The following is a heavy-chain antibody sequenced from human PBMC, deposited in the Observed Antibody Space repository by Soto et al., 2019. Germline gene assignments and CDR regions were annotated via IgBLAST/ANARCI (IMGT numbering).Heavy chain of an antibody. CDR2: IRSKANSYAT. CDR3: TRYNWNYAGVSWFDP. V-gene: IGHV3-73*01. J-gene: IGHJ5*02. Sequence: GGSLRLSCAASGFTFSGSAMHWVRQASGKGLEWVGRIRSKANSYATAYAASVQGRFTISRDDSKNTAYLQMNSLKTEDTAVYYCTRYNWNYAGVSWFDPWGQGTLVTVSS. CDR1: GFTFSGSA. D-gene: IGHD1-7*01.